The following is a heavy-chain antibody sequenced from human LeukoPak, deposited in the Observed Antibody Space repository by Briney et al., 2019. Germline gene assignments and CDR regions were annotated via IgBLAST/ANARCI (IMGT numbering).Heavy chain of an antibody. D-gene: IGHD1-26*01. J-gene: IGHJ1*01. CDR2: ISYDGSNK. Sequence: PGGSLRLSCAASGFTFSRYAMHWVRQAPGKGLEWVAIISYDGSNKYYADSVKGRFTISRDNSKNTLYLQMDSLRAEDTAVYYCARGPTGSYYVAEYFQHWGQGTLVTVSS. CDR1: GFTFSRYA. V-gene: IGHV3-30*04. CDR3: ARGPTGSYYVAEYFQH.